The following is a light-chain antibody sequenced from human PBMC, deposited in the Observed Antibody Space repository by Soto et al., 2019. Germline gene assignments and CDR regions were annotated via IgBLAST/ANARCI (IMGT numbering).Light chain of an antibody. J-gene: IGLJ1*01. Sequence: QYALTQPPSASGSPGQSVTISCTGTSSDVGGYKYVSWYQQHPGKAPKLMIFEVNKRPSGVPDRFSGSKSGNTASLTVSRLQAEDEADYYSSSYAGINNLGVFGTGTKLTVL. CDR2: EVN. V-gene: IGLV2-8*01. CDR1: SSDVGGYKY. CDR3: SSYAGINNLGV.